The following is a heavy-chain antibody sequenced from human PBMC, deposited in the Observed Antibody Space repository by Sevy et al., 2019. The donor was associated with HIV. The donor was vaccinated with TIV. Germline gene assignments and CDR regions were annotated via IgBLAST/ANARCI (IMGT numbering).Heavy chain of an antibody. CDR1: GFTFSKYS. V-gene: IGHV3-23*01. J-gene: IGHJ4*02. CDR2: FSFGCGRI. CDR3: AREGCTKPHDY. Sequence: VGSLRLSCEASGFTFSKYSMSWVRQAPGKGLEWVSTFSFGCGRINYAYSVKGRFTISRDDSKNTLYLQMNSLRAEDTAVYYCAREGCTKPHDYWGQGTLVTVSS. D-gene: IGHD2-8*01.